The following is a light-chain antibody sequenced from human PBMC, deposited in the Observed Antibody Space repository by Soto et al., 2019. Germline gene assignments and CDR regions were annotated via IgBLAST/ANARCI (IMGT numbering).Light chain of an antibody. Sequence: QSVLTQPASVSGSPGQSITISCTGTSSDVGSCNVVSWYQHYPGKAPQLMIYEAFQRPSGVSSRFSGSKSGNTASLTISGLQAEDEADYYCCSHAGSDTYVFGTGTKVTVL. CDR2: EAF. CDR3: CSHAGSDTYV. V-gene: IGLV2-23*01. CDR1: SSDVGSCNV. J-gene: IGLJ1*01.